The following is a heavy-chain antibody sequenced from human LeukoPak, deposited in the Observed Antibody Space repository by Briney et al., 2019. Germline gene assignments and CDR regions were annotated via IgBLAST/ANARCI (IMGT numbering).Heavy chain of an antibody. CDR1: GFTFSSYG. J-gene: IGHJ3*02. CDR3: AKDRRFGEFGDAFDI. CDR2: ISGSGGRT. Sequence: TGGSLRLSCAASGFTFSSYGMSWVRQAPGKGLEWVSFISGSGGRTDYADSVKGRFTISRDNSKNTLYVQMNSLRVEDTAVYYCAKDRRFGEFGDAFDIWGQGTMVTVSS. D-gene: IGHD3-10*01. V-gene: IGHV3-23*01.